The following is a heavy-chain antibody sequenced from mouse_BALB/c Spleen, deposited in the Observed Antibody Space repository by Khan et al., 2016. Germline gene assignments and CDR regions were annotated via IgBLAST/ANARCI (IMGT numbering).Heavy chain of an antibody. D-gene: IGHD2-3*01. CDR3: ARRDDGGGAMDY. CDR1: GYSLTSYG. Sequence: VELVESGPGLVAPSQSLSITCTVSGYSLTSYGVHWVRQPPGKGLEWLVVIWSDGSTTYNSALKSRLSISKDNSKSQVFVKMNSLQTDDTAMYYCARRDDGGGAMDYWGQGTSVTVSS. J-gene: IGHJ4*01. V-gene: IGHV2-6*02. CDR2: IWSDGST.